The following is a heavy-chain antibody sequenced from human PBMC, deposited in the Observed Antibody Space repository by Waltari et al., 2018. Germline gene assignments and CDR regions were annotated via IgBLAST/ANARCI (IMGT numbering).Heavy chain of an antibody. D-gene: IGHD3-10*01. CDR1: GFTFDDYA. Sequence: EVQLVASGGVVVQPGGSLRLSCAASGFTFDDYAIPWVRQAPGKGLEWVSLISWDGGSTYYADSVKGRFTISRDNSKNSLYLQMNSLRAEDTALYYCAKNPQGGDYYFDYWGQGTLVTVSS. V-gene: IGHV3-43D*03. J-gene: IGHJ4*02. CDR3: AKNPQGGDYYFDY. CDR2: ISWDGGST.